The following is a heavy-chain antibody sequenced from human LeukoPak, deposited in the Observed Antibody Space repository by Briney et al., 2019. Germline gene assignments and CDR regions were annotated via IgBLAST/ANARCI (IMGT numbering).Heavy chain of an antibody. CDR3: ARGDRDGYNNDY. Sequence: SETLSLTCAVSGGSISSGGYCWSWIRQPPGKGLEWIGYIYHSGSTYYNPSLKSRVTISVDTSKNQFSLKLSSVTAADTAVYYCARGDRDGYNNDYWGQGTLVAVSS. CDR1: GGSISSGGYC. CDR2: IYHSGST. V-gene: IGHV4-30-2*01. D-gene: IGHD5-24*01. J-gene: IGHJ4*02.